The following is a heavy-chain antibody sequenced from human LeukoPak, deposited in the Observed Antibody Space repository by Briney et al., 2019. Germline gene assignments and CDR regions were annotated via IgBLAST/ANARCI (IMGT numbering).Heavy chain of an antibody. D-gene: IGHD6-13*01. J-gene: IGHJ5*02. CDR3: ARASSSWHTYGFDP. Sequence: ASVKVSCKASGYTFTDYYMHWVRQAPGQGLEWMGWINPNSGDTNYAQKFQGRVTMTRDTSISTAYIELSRLRSDDTAVYYCARASSSWHTYGFDPWGQGTLVTVSS. V-gene: IGHV1-2*02. CDR2: INPNSGDT. CDR1: GYTFTDYY.